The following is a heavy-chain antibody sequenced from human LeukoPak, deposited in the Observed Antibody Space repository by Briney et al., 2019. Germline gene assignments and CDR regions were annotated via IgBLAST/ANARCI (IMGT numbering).Heavy chain of an antibody. CDR1: GGTFSSYA. D-gene: IGHD3-22*01. Sequence: ASVKVSCKASGGTFSSYAISRVRQAPGQGLEWMGGIIPIFGTANYAQKFQGRVTITADESTSTAYMELSSLRSEDTAVYYCARLVYDSSGYYSYYYYGMDVWGQGTTVTVSS. J-gene: IGHJ6*02. CDR2: IIPIFGTA. CDR3: ARLVYDSSGYYSYYYYGMDV. V-gene: IGHV1-69*13.